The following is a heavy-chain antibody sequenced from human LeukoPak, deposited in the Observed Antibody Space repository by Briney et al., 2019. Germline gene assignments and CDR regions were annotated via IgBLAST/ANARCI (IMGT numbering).Heavy chain of an antibody. D-gene: IGHD6-13*01. J-gene: IGHJ3*02. CDR3: ARVGAAAGPWAFDI. CDR2: INPNSGGT. Sequence: GAPVKVSCKASGYTFTGYYMHWVRQAPGQGLEWMGWINPNSGGTNYAQKFQGRVTMTRDTSISTAYMELSRLRSDDTAVYYCARVGAAAGPWAFDIWGQGTMVTVSS. CDR1: GYTFTGYY. V-gene: IGHV1-2*02.